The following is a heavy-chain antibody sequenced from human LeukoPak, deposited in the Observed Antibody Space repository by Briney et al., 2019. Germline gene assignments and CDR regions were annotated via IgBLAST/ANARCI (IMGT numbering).Heavy chain of an antibody. CDR2: ISYHGRDD. D-gene: IGHD2-2*01. CDR3: AREAAANPGDYHYGMDV. V-gene: IGHV3-30*03. CDR1: GFTFNHYV. Sequence: GGSLRLSCVASGFTFNHYVLHWVRHAPGKGLEWVAVISYHGRDDYYADSVKGRFTISRDNSKNTQYLEMNSLRPEDTAVYYCAREAAANPGDYHYGMDVWGQGTTVTVPS. J-gene: IGHJ6*02.